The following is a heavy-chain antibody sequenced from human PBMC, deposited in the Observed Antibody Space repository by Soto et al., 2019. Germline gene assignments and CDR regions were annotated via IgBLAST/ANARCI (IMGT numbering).Heavy chain of an antibody. Sequence: GGSLRLSCAASGFTFSSYAMSWVRQAPGKGLEWVSAISGSGGSTYYADSVKGRITISRDNSKNTLYLQMNILRAEDTDVYSCARYPYSSSFSRSYKWFDPWGQGTLVTVSS. CDR2: ISGSGGST. V-gene: IGHV3-23*01. CDR3: ARYPYSSSFSRSYKWFDP. D-gene: IGHD6-6*01. J-gene: IGHJ5*02. CDR1: GFTFSSYA.